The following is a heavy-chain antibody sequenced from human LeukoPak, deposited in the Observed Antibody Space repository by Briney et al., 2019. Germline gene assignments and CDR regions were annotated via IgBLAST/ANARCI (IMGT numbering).Heavy chain of an antibody. CDR3: ARARRDGYNYRGYYYYYGMDV. CDR2: IYYSGST. CDR1: GGSISSYY. D-gene: IGHD5-24*01. V-gene: IGHV4-59*01. J-gene: IGHJ6*02. Sequence: TETLSLTCTVSGGSISSYYWSWIRQPPGKGLEWIGYIYYSGSTNYNPSLKSRVTISVDTSKNQFSLKLSSVTAADTAVYYCARARRDGYNYRGYYYYYGMDVWGQGTTVTVSS.